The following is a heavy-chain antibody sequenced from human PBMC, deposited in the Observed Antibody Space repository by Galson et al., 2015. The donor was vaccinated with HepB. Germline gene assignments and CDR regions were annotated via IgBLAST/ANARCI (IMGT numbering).Heavy chain of an antibody. J-gene: IGHJ4*02. Sequence: SMKVSCMASGYTFTHYGISWVRQAPGQGLEWMGWISAYNGYTNYEQKFQGRVTMTTDTSTNTAYMALRSLRSDDTAVYYCARVVRGGASYFDYWGQGTLVTVSS. D-gene: IGHD4-23*01. CDR2: ISAYNGYT. V-gene: IGHV1-18*01. CDR1: GYTFTHYG. CDR3: ARVVRGGASYFDY.